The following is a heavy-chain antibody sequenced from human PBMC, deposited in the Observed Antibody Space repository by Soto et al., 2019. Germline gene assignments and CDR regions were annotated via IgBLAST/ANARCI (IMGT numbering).Heavy chain of an antibody. V-gene: IGHV4-30-4*01. CDR1: GGSISSGDYY. Sequence: PSETLSLTCTVSGGSISSGDYYWSWIRQPPGKGLEWIGYIYYSGSTYYNPSLKSRVTISVDTSKNQFSLKLSSVTAADTAVYFCAGLQSKRLSELYPRGQRTPVTVSA. D-gene: IGHD3-16*02. CDR2: IYYSGST. J-gene: IGHJ5*02. CDR3: AGLQSKRLSELYP.